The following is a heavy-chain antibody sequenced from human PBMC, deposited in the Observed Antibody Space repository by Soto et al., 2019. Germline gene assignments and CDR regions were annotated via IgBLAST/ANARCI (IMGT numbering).Heavy chain of an antibody. CDR2: MNPNSGNT. D-gene: IGHD3-9*01. V-gene: IGHV1-8*01. Sequence: GVSVKVSCKASGYTFTSYDINWVRQATGQGLEWMGWMNPNSGNTGYAQKFQGRVTMTRNTSISTAYMELSSLRSEDTAVYYCARGGDWLFSPNWFDPWGQGTLVTVSS. CDR1: GYTFTSYD. CDR3: ARGGDWLFSPNWFDP. J-gene: IGHJ5*02.